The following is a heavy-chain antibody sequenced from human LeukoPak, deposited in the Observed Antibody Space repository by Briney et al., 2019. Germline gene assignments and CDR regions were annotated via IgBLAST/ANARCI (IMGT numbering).Heavy chain of an antibody. V-gene: IGHV1-69*01. CDR2: ILPMLGRG. CDR3: AKEGGTFNWFDP. CDR1: GGTFRTTG. D-gene: IGHD3-16*01. Sequence: SVKVSCKASGGTFRTTGISWLRQAPGQGPEWMGGILPMLGRGNYPQKFQGRVTISAEESTDTVYMELSGLTSDDTATYYCAKEGGTFNWFDPWGQGTLVTVSA. J-gene: IGHJ5*02.